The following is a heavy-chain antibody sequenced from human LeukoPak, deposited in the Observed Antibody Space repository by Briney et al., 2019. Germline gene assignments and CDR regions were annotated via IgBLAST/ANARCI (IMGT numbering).Heavy chain of an antibody. CDR3: TTDSWVTCSGGSCFYYAFDI. CDR2: IKSKTDGGTT. V-gene: IGHV3-15*01. CDR1: GFTFSNAW. D-gene: IGHD2-15*01. J-gene: IGHJ3*02. Sequence: GGSLRLSCAASGFTFSNAWMSWVRQAPGKGLEWVGRIKSKTDGGTTDYAAPVKGRFTISRDDSKNTMYLQMNSLKTEDTAVYYCTTDSWVTCSGGSCFYYAFDIWGQGTMVTVSS.